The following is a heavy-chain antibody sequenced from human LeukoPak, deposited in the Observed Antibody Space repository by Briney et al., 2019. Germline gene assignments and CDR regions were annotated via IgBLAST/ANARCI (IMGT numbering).Heavy chain of an antibody. J-gene: IGHJ4*02. D-gene: IGHD6-6*01. Sequence: PGGSLRLSCAASGFTFSSYAMHWVRQAPGKGLEWVAVISYDGSNKYYADSVKGRFTISRDNSKNTLYLQMNSLRAEDTAVYYCAKLYSSSSGIDYWGQGTLVTVSS. CDR1: GFTFSSYA. V-gene: IGHV3-30-3*02. CDR2: ISYDGSNK. CDR3: AKLYSSSSGIDY.